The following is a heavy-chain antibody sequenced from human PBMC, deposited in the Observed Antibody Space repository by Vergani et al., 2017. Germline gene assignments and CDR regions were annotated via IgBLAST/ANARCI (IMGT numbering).Heavy chain of an antibody. CDR3: AWMGGYCSSTSCYISYFQH. J-gene: IGHJ1*01. V-gene: IGHV2-26*04. CDR1: GFSLSNARMG. D-gene: IGHD2-2*02. CDR2: IFSNDEK. Sequence: QVTLKESGPVLVKPTETLTLTCTVSGFSLSNARMGVSWIRQSPGKALEWLAHIFSNDEKSYSTSLKSRLTISKDTSKSQVVLTMTNMDPVDTGTYYCAWMGGYCSSTSCYISYFQHWGQGTLVTVSS.